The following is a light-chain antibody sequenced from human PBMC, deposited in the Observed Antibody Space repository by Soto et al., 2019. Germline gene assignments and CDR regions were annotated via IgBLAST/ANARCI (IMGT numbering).Light chain of an antibody. J-gene: IGLJ2*01. Sequence: QSVLTQPPSVSGAPGQRVTISCTGSSSNIGAGYAVHWYQQLPGTAPKLLIYGNSHRPSGVPDRFSGSKSGTSASLAITGLQAEDEADYYCQSYDSSLRVVFGGGTKLTVL. V-gene: IGLV1-40*01. CDR1: SSNIGAGYA. CDR2: GNS. CDR3: QSYDSSLRVV.